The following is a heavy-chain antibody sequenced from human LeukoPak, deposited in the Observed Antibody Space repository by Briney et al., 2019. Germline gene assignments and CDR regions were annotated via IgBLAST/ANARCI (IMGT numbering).Heavy chain of an antibody. CDR1: GGSISSSSYY. Sequence: SETLSLTCTVSGGSISSSSYYWGWIRQPPGKGLEWIGSIYYSGSTYYNPSLKSRVTMSVDTSKNQFSLKLSSVTAADTAVYYCARASRQDFWSGYLDAFDNWGQGTMVTVSS. J-gene: IGHJ3*02. CDR2: IYYSGST. V-gene: IGHV4-39*07. CDR3: ARASRQDFWSGYLDAFDN. D-gene: IGHD3-3*01.